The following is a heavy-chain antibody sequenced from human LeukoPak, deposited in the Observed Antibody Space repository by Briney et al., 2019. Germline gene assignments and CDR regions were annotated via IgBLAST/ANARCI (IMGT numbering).Heavy chain of an antibody. J-gene: IGHJ6*03. Sequence: SETQSLTCAVYGGSFSGYYWSWIRQPPGKGLEWIGEINHSGSTNYNPSLKSRVTISVDTSKNQFSLKLSSVTAADTAVYYCARATHSYMYYYYMDVWGKGTTVTVSS. D-gene: IGHD3-10*01. CDR2: INHSGST. V-gene: IGHV4-34*01. CDR1: GGSFSGYY. CDR3: ARATHSYMYYYYMDV.